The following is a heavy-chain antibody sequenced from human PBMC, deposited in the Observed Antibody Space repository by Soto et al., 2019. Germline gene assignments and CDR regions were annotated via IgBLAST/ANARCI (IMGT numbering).Heavy chain of an antibody. Sequence: ASVKGSCKASCYTFTTYAITWVRQAPVQGLEWMGWISAYNGNTNYAQNVQGRVTMTTDTSTSTAYMDLRSLRSDDTAVYYCARVVPNDVVTDSYWYFDLWGRGTLVTVS. D-gene: IGHD3-9*01. CDR3: ARVVPNDVVTDSYWYFDL. CDR1: CYTFTTYA. J-gene: IGHJ2*01. CDR2: ISAYNGNT. V-gene: IGHV1-18*01.